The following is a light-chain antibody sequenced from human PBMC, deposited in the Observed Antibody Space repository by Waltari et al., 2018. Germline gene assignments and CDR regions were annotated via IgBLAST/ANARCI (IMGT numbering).Light chain of an antibody. Sequence: EIVLTQSPGTLSLAPGERATLSCRASQSVSRTLAWYQQTPGPAPSLLIFGASTRATGLPDRFSGSGSGTYFSLTISRLAPEDFAVYYCQHYVRLPATFGQGTKVEIK. CDR1: QSVSRT. CDR3: QHYVRLPAT. J-gene: IGKJ1*01. V-gene: IGKV3-20*01. CDR2: GAS.